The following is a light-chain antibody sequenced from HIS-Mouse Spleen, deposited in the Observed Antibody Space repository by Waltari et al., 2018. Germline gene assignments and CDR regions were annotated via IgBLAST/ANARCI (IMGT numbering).Light chain of an antibody. CDR1: SSDVGGYNY. CDR3: CSYAGSYTGV. CDR2: DVS. J-gene: IGLJ1*01. V-gene: IGLV2-11*01. Sequence: QSALTQPRSVSGSPGQSVTISCTGTSSDVGGYNYVSWYHQHPGKAPKILIYDVSKRPSGVPDRFSGCKSGNTASLTISGLQAEDEADYYCCSYAGSYTGVFGTGTKVTVL.